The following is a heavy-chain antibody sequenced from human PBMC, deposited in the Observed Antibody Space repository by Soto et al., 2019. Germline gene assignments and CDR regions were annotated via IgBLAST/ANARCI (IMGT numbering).Heavy chain of an antibody. Sequence: QVQLVQSGAEVKKPGASVKVSCKASGYTFTGYYMHWVRQAPGQGLEWMGWINPNSGGTNYAQKFQGRVTMTRDTPISTAYMELSRLRSDDTAVYYCARWGDYSSSWYARYYYYGMDVWGQGTTVTVSS. CDR1: GYTFTGYY. J-gene: IGHJ6*02. D-gene: IGHD6-13*01. CDR3: ARWGDYSSSWYARYYYYGMDV. CDR2: INPNSGGT. V-gene: IGHV1-2*02.